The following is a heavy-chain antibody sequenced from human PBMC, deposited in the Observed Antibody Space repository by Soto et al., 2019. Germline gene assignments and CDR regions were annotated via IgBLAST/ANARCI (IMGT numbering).Heavy chain of an antibody. D-gene: IGHD6-19*01. CDR1: GFTFSSYG. Sequence: QVQLVESGGGVVQPGRSLRLSCAASGFTFSSYGMHWVRQAPGKGLEWVAVISYDGSNKYYADSVKGRFTISRDNSKKTLYLQMNSLRAEDTAVYYCAKVGLAGPDGYYYYGMDVWGQGTTVTVSS. V-gene: IGHV3-30*18. J-gene: IGHJ6*02. CDR3: AKVGLAGPDGYYYYGMDV. CDR2: ISYDGSNK.